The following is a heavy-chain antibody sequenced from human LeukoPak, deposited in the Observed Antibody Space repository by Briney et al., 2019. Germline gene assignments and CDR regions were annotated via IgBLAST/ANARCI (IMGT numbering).Heavy chain of an antibody. CDR3: AKGVVPAAIRIWFDP. J-gene: IGHJ5*02. CDR1: GSTFSSYA. CDR2: ISGSGGST. D-gene: IGHD2-2*02. V-gene: IGHV3-23*01. Sequence: GSLRLSCTASGSTFSSYAMSWVRQAPGKGLEWVSAISGSGGSTYYADSVKGRFTISRDNSKNTLYLQMNSLRAEDTAVYYCAKGVVPAAIRIWFDPWGQGTLVTVSS.